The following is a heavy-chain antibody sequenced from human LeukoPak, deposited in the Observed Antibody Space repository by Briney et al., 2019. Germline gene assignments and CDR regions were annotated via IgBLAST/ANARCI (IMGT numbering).Heavy chain of an antibody. CDR2: INPDGTVT. Sequence: PGGSLRLSCAASGFTFNNYWTHWVRQAPGKGLVWVSPINPDGTVTTYADSVEGRFTISRDNAKNTLYLQMNSLRAEDTAIYYCARAAMVRGVDYFDYWGQGTLVTVSS. CDR3: ARAAMVRGVDYFDY. CDR1: GFTFNNYW. V-gene: IGHV3-74*01. D-gene: IGHD3-10*01. J-gene: IGHJ4*02.